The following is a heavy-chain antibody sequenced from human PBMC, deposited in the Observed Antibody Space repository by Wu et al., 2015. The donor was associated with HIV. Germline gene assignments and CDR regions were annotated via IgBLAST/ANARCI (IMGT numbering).Heavy chain of an antibody. CDR3: ARMIKYYYDHERNYYYCAVDV. V-gene: IGHV1-2*02. D-gene: IGHD3-22*01. Sequence: QVQLVQSGAEVKKPGASVKVSCKASGYSFTGQYMHWVRQAPGQGLEWMGWINPKRGDTTYAQKFQGRVTMTRDTSISTVYMELSRLRFDDAAVYYCARMIKYYYDHERNYYYCAVDVWGQGTTVTVSS. CDR1: GYSFTGQY. CDR2: INPKRGDT. J-gene: IGHJ6*02.